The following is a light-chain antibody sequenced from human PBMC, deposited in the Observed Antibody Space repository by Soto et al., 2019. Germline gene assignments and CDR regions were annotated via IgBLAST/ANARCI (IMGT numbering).Light chain of an antibody. CDR2: EVT. Sequence: QSALTQPPSASGSPGQSVTISCTGTSSDVGGYNYVSWYQQYPGRAPKLLIYEVTKRPSGVPDRFSGSKSGNTASLTVSGLQAEDDADYYCCSYAASNNFYFVFGGGTKLTVL. V-gene: IGLV2-8*01. CDR3: CSYAASNNFYFV. J-gene: IGLJ3*02. CDR1: SSDVGGYNY.